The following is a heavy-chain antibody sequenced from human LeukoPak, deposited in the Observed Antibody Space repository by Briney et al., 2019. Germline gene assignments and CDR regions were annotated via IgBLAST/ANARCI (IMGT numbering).Heavy chain of an antibody. J-gene: IGHJ4*02. D-gene: IGHD3-10*01. CDR2: IYYSGST. V-gene: IGHV4-61*01. CDR1: GGSVSSGSYY. Sequence: PSETLSLTCTVSGGSVSSGSYYWSWIRQPPGKGLEWIGYIYYSGSTNYNPSLKSRVTISVDTSKNQFSLKLSSVTAADTAVYYCAGGEGVMVRGVIIRDQYDYWGQGTLVTVSS. CDR3: AGGEGVMVRGVIIRDQYDY.